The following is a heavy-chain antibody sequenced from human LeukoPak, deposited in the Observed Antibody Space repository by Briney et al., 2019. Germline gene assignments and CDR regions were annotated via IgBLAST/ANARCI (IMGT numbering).Heavy chain of an antibody. V-gene: IGHV1-46*01. CDR3: ARALPLASIAAVRDYYYYMDV. CDR2: INPSGGST. CDR1: GHTFTSYY. J-gene: IGHJ6*03. D-gene: IGHD6-13*01. Sequence: ASVKVSCKASGHTFTSYYMHWVRQAPGQGLEWMGIINPSGGSTSYAQKFQGRVTMTTDTSTSTAYMELRSLRSDDTAVYYCARALPLASIAAVRDYYYYMDVWGKGTTVTVSS.